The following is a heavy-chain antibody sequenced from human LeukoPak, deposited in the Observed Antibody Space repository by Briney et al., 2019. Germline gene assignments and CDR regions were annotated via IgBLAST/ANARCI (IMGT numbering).Heavy chain of an antibody. CDR3: ARAPSEIGGYYPEYFRH. Sequence: GGSLRLSCAASGFTFSSYWMHWVRQAPGKGLVWVSRIKSDGSTNYANSVKGRFTISRDNAKNTLSLQMNSLRAEDTGVYYCARAPSEIGGYYPEYFRHWGQGTLVTVSS. V-gene: IGHV3-74*01. CDR2: IKSDGST. CDR1: GFTFSSYW. D-gene: IGHD3-22*01. J-gene: IGHJ1*01.